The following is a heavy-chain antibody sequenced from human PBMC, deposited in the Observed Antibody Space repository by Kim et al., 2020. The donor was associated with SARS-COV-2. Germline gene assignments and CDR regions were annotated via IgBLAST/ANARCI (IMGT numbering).Heavy chain of an antibody. D-gene: IGHD3-22*01. Sequence: SVKVSCKASGGTFSIYAINWVRQAPGHGLEWMGGIIPIYTTANYAQKFQGRVTITADESTNTAYMELSSLRSEDTAVYYCARDLRRTFYDSSGYASVMDYWGQGTLVTVSS. V-gene: IGHV1-69*13. CDR2: IIPIYTTA. CDR3: ARDLRRTFYDSSGYASVMDY. CDR1: GGTFSIYA. J-gene: IGHJ4*02.